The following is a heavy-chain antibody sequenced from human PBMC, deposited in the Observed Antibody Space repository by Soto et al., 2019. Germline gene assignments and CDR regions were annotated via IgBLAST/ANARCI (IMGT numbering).Heavy chain of an antibody. CDR2: VWYDGSNK. D-gene: IGHD6-13*01. V-gene: IGHV3-33*06. J-gene: IGHJ6*02. Sequence: PGGSLRLSCAASGFKFTIYGMRWVRQAPGKGLEWVAVVWYDGSNKYYADSVKGRFTISRDNSKNTLYLQVNSLRAEDTAVYYCAKDRSSSLDGMDVWGQGTTVTVSS. CDR3: AKDRSSSLDGMDV. CDR1: GFKFTIYG.